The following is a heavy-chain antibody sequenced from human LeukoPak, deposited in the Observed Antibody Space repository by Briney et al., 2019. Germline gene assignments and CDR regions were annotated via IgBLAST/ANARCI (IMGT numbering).Heavy chain of an antibody. CDR1: GGSIRSYY. Sequence: SETLSLTCSVSGGSIRSYYWSWIRQPPGKGLEWIGYISYSGSTTYNPSLKSRVTISVVTSKHQCSLNLSSVTAADTAVYYCARVGEMATIRDWGQGTLVSVSS. CDR2: ISYSGST. J-gene: IGHJ4*02. CDR3: ARVGEMATIRD. D-gene: IGHD5-24*01. V-gene: IGHV4-59*01.